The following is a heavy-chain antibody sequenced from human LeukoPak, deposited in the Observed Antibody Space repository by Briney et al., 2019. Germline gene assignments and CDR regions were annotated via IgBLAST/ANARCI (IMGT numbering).Heavy chain of an antibody. CDR1: GFTFSSFG. V-gene: IGHV3-21*06. CDR2: ISGSTTYI. CDR3: VRYRDYSYGLDV. D-gene: IGHD1-26*01. Sequence: GGSLRLSCAASGFTFSSFGMNWVRQAPGRGLEWVSSISGSTTYIYYADSLKGRFTISRDNAKNSLYLQMKSLRAEDTGLYYCVRYRDYSYGLDVWGQGTTVTVSS. J-gene: IGHJ6*02.